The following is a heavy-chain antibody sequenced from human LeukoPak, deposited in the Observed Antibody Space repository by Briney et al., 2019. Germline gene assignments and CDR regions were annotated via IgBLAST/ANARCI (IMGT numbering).Heavy chain of an antibody. CDR1: GGTFSSYA. V-gene: IGHV1-69*13. J-gene: IGHJ4*02. Sequence: ASVKVSCKASGGTFSSYAISWVRQAPGQGLEWMGGIIPIFGTANYAQKFQGRVTITADESTSTAYMELSSLRSEDTAVYYCARDHSYASRGGSFDYWGQGTLVTVSS. D-gene: IGHD3-16*01. CDR2: IIPIFGTA. CDR3: ARDHSYASRGGSFDY.